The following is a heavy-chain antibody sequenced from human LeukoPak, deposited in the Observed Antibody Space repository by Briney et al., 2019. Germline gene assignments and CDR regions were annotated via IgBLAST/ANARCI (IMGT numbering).Heavy chain of an antibody. J-gene: IGHJ4*02. Sequence: SETLSLTCAVYGGSFSGYYWSWIRRPPGKGLEWIGEINHSGSTNYNPSLKSRVTISVDTSKNQFSLKLSSVTAADTAVYYCARGKSYYNAIDYWGQGTLVTVSS. CDR2: INHSGST. CDR1: GGSFSGYY. V-gene: IGHV4-34*01. CDR3: ARGKSYYNAIDY. D-gene: IGHD3-10*01.